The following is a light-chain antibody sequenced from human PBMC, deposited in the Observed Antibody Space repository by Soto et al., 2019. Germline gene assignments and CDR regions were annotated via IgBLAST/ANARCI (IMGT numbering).Light chain of an antibody. Sequence: EIVLTQSPGTLSLSPGERASLSCRASQSVSNSYLAWYQQKPGQAPRLLIYSASSRATGIPDRFSGSGSGTDFTLTISRLEPEDFAVYFCQHYGSSVYTFGQGTKLEIK. J-gene: IGKJ2*01. CDR2: SAS. CDR3: QHYGSSVYT. CDR1: QSVSNSY. V-gene: IGKV3-20*01.